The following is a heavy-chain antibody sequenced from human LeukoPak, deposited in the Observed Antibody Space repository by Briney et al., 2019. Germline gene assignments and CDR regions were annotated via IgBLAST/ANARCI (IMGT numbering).Heavy chain of an antibody. D-gene: IGHD6-6*01. CDR2: ISTTGSAI. V-gene: IGHV3-48*03. CDR3: ARVRMSIMDV. J-gene: IGHJ6*02. CDR1: GFAFSYSE. Sequence: PGGSLRLSCVTSGFAFSYSEMTWVRQAPGKGLEWVSYISTTGSAIYYADSLKGRFTISTDNAKNSVYLQMNSLRAEDTGIYYCARVRMSIMDVWGQGTTVTVSS.